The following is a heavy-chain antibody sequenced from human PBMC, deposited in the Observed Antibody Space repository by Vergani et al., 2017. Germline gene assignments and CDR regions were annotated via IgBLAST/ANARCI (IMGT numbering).Heavy chain of an antibody. V-gene: IGHV4-30-2*01. CDR2: IYHSGST. CDR1: GGSISSGGYS. D-gene: IGHD1-14*01. Sequence: QLQLQESASGLVKPSQTLSLTCAVSGGSISSGGYSWSWIRQPPGKGLEWIGYIYHSGSTYYNPSLKSRVTISVDRSKNQFSLKLSSVTAADTAVYYCARDHRGNPPDYDYYMAGWGKGTSVTVPS. CDR3: ARDHRGNPPDYDYYMAG. J-gene: IGHJ6*03.